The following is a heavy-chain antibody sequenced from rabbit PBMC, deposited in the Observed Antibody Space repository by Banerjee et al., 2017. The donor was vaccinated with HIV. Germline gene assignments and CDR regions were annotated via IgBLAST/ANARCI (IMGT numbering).Heavy chain of an antibody. J-gene: IGHJ4*01. CDR2: MDTGSSGRI. Sequence: EQLEESGGDLVKPEGSLTLTCTASGFTLSSYWICWVRQAPGKGLEWIACMDTGSSGRIYYASWVNGRFTISRSTSLNTVDLKMTSLTAADTATYFCARGYAGYAGYGYAYFDLWGQGTLVTVS. D-gene: IGHD6-1*01. CDR3: ARGYAGYAGYGYAYFDL. CDR1: GFTLSSYW. V-gene: IGHV1S45*01.